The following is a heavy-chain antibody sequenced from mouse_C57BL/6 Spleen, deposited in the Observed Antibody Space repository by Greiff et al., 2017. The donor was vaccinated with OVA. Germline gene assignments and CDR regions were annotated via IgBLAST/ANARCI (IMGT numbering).Heavy chain of an antibody. D-gene: IGHD1-1*01. Sequence: VKLVESGPELVKPGASVKISCQASGYAFSSSWMNWVKQRPGKGLEWIGRIYPGDGDTNYNGTFKGKATLTADKSSSTAYMQLSSLTSEDSAVYFCARQLITTVVADYWGQGTTLTVSS. CDR3: ARQLITTVVADY. V-gene: IGHV1-82*01. J-gene: IGHJ2*01. CDR1: GYAFSSSW. CDR2: IYPGDGDT.